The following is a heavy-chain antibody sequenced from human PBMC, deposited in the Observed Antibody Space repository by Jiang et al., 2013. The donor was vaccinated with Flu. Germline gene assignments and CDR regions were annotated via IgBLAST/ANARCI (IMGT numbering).Heavy chain of an antibody. CDR2: IIPILGIA. CDR1: GGTFSSYA. Sequence: GAEVKKPGSSVKVSCKASGGTFSSYAISWVRQAPGQGLEWMGRIIPILGIANYAQKFQGRVTITADKSTSTAYMELSSLRSEDTAVYYCARGGEMATIWYFHLWGRGTLVTVSS. D-gene: IGHD5-24*01. V-gene: IGHV1-69*04. CDR3: ARGGEMATIWYFHL. J-gene: IGHJ2*01.